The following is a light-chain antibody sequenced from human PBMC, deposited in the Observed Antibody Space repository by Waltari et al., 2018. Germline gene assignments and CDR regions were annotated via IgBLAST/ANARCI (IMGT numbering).Light chain of an antibody. CDR1: QSISSS. V-gene: IGKV1-39*01. CDR3: QQYTDYPFT. Sequence: IQMTQSPSSLSASVGDRVTITCRASQSISSSLNWYQQIPGKAPKLLIYVASTLQSGVPSRFSGSGSGTEFTLTISSLQAEDFATYYCQQYTDYPFTFGPGTKVDLK. CDR2: VAS. J-gene: IGKJ3*01.